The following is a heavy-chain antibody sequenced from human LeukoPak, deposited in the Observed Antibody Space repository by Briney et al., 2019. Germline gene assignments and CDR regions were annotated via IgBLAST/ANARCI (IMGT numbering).Heavy chain of an antibody. CDR2: IHFDGSNE. J-gene: IGHJ4*02. CDR1: GLTFSSYG. V-gene: IGHV3-30*02. D-gene: IGHD3-22*01. Sequence: PGGSLRLSFGASGLTFSSYGMHWVRQAPGKGLEWVAFIHFDGSNEQYADSVKGRFTISRDNSKNTLYLQMHSLRAEDTAVYYCARGSSGYYPDYWGQGTLVTVSS. CDR3: ARGSSGYYPDY.